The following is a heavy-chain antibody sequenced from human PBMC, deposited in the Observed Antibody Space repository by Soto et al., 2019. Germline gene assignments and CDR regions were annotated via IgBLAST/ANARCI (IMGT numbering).Heavy chain of an antibody. J-gene: IGHJ3*02. CDR2: ISWNSGSI. CDR3: AKSMVRGAKHAFDI. CDR1: GFTFDDYA. D-gene: IGHD3-10*01. Sequence: GGSLRLSCAASGFTFDDYAMHWVRQAPGKGLEWVSGISWNSGSIGYADSVKGRFTISRDNAKNSLYLQMNSLRAEDTALYYCAKSMVRGAKHAFDIWGQGTMVTVSS. V-gene: IGHV3-9*01.